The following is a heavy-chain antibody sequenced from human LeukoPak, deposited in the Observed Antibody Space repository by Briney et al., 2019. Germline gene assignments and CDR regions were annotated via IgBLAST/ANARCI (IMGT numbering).Heavy chain of an antibody. CDR1: GFTFSSYG. J-gene: IGHJ5*02. D-gene: IGHD1-7*01. CDR2: MSYDGTKK. Sequence: GGSLRLSCAASGFTFSSYGMHWVRQAPGKGLEWVAVMSYDGTKKYYADSVKGRFTISRDNSKNTLYLQMNSLRAEDTAVYYCARDNYAGANWFDPWGQGTLVTVSS. CDR3: ARDNYAGANWFDP. V-gene: IGHV3-30*03.